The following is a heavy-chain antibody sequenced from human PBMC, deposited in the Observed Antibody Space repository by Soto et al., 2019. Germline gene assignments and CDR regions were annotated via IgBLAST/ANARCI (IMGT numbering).Heavy chain of an antibody. CDR3: ARGDRIAAARSWFDP. D-gene: IGHD6-13*01. J-gene: IGHJ5*02. V-gene: IGHV1-46*01. Sequence: GASVKVSCKASGYTFTSYDMHWVRQAPGQGLEWMGITNPSGGSTSYAQKFQGRVTMTRDTSTSTVYMELSSLRSEDTAVYYCARGDRIAAARSWFDPWGQGTLVTVSS. CDR1: GYTFTSYD. CDR2: TNPSGGST.